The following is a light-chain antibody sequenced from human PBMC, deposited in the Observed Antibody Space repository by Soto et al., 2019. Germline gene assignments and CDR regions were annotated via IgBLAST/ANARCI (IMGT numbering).Light chain of an antibody. CDR2: AAS. J-gene: IGKJ1*01. CDR1: QGISSY. CDR3: QQYYSYPRT. V-gene: IGKV1-8*01. Sequence: IQVTQSPSSLSASVGDRVTITRRASQGISSYLAWYQQKPGKAPKLLIYAASTLQSGVPSRFSGSGSGTDFTLTISCLQSEDFATYYCQQYYSYPRTFGQGTKVDIK.